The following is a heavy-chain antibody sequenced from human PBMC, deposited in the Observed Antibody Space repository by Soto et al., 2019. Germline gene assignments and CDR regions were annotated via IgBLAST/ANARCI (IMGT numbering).Heavy chain of an antibody. CDR2: INSDGSST. CDR1: GLTFSSYW. Sequence: EVQLVESGGGLVQAGGSMRLSCAASGLTFSSYWMHWVRQAPGKGLVWVSRINSDGSSTSYADSVKGRFTISRDNAKNTLYLQMNSLRAEDTAVYYCARGGSLNWYFDLWGRGTLVTVSS. J-gene: IGHJ2*01. CDR3: ARGGSLNWYFDL. V-gene: IGHV3-74*01. D-gene: IGHD1-26*01.